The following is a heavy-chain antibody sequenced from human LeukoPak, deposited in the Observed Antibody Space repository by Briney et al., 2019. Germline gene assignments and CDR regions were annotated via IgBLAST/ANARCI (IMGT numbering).Heavy chain of an antibody. CDR3: SSYFDGAGSLDY. CDR1: GGSISTYY. D-gene: IGHD3-10*01. Sequence: SETLSLTCTVPGGSISTYYWSWIRQPPGKGLEWIGYIYYSGSTNYNPSLKSRVTISVDTSKDQFSLTPSSVSAADTAVYYFSSYFDGAGSLDYWYRGTGVTVSA. J-gene: IGHJ4*02. CDR2: IYYSGST. V-gene: IGHV4-59*08.